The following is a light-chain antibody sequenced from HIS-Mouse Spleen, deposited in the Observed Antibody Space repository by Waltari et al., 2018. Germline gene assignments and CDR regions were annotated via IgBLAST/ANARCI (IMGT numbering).Light chain of an antibody. CDR3: QSADSSGTYHVV. V-gene: IGLV3-25*03. CDR2: KDS. Sequence: SYELTQPPSVSVPPGQTARITCSGDAFPKQYAYWYQQKPGQAPVLVIYKDSERPSGIPERFSGSSSGTTVTLTISGVQAEDEADYYCQSADSSGTYHVVFGGGTKLTVL. CDR1: AFPKQY. J-gene: IGLJ2*01.